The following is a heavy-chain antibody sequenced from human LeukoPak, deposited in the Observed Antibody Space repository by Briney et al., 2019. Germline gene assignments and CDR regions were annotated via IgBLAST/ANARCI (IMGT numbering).Heavy chain of an antibody. D-gene: IGHD4-17*01. CDR3: AKVGPDYDDYARYGF. V-gene: IGHV3-30*18. CDR1: GFTFSSYG. CDR2: ISYDGSNK. Sequence: PGRSLRLSCAASGFTFSSYGMHWVRQAPGKGLEWVAVISYDGSNKYYADSVKGRFTISRDNSKNTLYLQMNSLRAEDTAVYYCAKVGPDYDDYARYGFWGQGTLVTVSS. J-gene: IGHJ4*02.